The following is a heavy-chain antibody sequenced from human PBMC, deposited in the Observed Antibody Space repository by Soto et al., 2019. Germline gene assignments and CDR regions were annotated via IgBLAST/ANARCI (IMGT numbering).Heavy chain of an antibody. CDR3: AKGYSSGWSEGYFDY. D-gene: IGHD6-19*01. J-gene: IGHJ4*02. V-gene: IGHV3-23*01. CDR2: ISGTYGI. Sequence: PGGSLRLSCAASGFTFSSYAMSWFRQAPGKGLEWVSSISGTYGIHYAESVKGRFTISRDDSKSTLYLHMNSLRAEDTAVYYCAKGYSSGWSEGYFDYWGQGTLVTVSS. CDR1: GFTFSSYA.